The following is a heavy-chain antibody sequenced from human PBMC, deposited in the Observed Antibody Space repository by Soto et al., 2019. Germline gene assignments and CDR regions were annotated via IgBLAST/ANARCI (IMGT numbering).Heavy chain of an antibody. CDR2: IHYSGST. J-gene: IGHJ4*02. Sequence: QVQLQESGPGLVQPSETLSLTCTVSGGSMTSYYWSWIRQTPGKGLEWIANIHYSGSTKYNPSLKSRDTISGDTSKNLFSLKLTSVTATDKGIYYWARHVGKWGFDYWGQGTLVTVSS. CDR1: GGSMTSYY. CDR3: ARHVGKWGFDY. D-gene: IGHD1-26*01. V-gene: IGHV4-59*08.